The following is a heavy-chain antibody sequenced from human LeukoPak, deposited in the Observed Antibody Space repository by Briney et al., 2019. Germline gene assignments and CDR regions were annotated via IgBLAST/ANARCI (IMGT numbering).Heavy chain of an antibody. D-gene: IGHD6-19*01. J-gene: IGHJ4*02. CDR2: INTDGTVT. Sequence: SGGSLRLPCAASGFTFSKYWMLWVRQAPGKGLESVSRINTDGTVTTYADSVEGRFTVSRDNADNTMFLQMNSVRDEDTAVYYCATKQWLAPPPDSWGQGTPVTVSS. CDR3: ATKQWLAPPPDS. V-gene: IGHV3-74*01. CDR1: GFTFSKYW.